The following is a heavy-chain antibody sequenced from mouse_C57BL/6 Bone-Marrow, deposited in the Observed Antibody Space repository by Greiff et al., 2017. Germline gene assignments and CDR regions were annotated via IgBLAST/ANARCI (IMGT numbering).Heavy chain of an antibody. CDR2: IWSDGST. J-gene: IGHJ4*01. V-gene: IGHV2-6*03. D-gene: IGHD2-1*01. CDR1: GFSLTSYG. Sequence: VQLQESGPGLVAPSQSLSITCTVSGFSLTSYGVHWVRQPPGKGLEWLVVIWSDGSTTYNSALKSRLSISKDNSKSQVFLKMNSLQADDTAMYYCARAYGNYGYAMDYWGQGTSVTVSS. CDR3: ARAYGNYGYAMDY.